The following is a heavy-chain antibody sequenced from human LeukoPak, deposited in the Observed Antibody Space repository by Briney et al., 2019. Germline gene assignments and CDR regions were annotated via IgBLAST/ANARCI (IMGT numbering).Heavy chain of an antibody. D-gene: IGHD5-18*01. CDR3: ARAGYSYGKPFDY. CDR2: IYTSGIT. CDR1: GGSFSGPNYY. J-gene: IGHJ4*02. V-gene: IGHV4-61*02. Sequence: PSETLSLTCTVSGGSFSGPNYYWSWIRQPAGKGLEWIGRIYTSGITNYNPSLESRVTMSLDTSKNQFSLKLSSVTAADTAVYYCARAGYSYGKPFDYWGQGTLVTVSS.